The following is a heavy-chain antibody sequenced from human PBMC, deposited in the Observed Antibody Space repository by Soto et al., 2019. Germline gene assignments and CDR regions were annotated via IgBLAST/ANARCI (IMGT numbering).Heavy chain of an antibody. CDR1: GGSISSSSYY. V-gene: IGHV4-39*01. D-gene: IGHD1-1*01. J-gene: IGHJ3*02. Sequence: SETLSLTCTVSGGSISSSSYYWGWIRQPPGKGLEWIGSIYYSGSTYYKTSLKSRVTISVDTSKNQFSLKLSSVTAADTAVYYCARQTRFNWYNWNDGGGACDIWGQGARVT. CDR2: IYYSGST. CDR3: ARQTRFNWYNWNDGGGACDI.